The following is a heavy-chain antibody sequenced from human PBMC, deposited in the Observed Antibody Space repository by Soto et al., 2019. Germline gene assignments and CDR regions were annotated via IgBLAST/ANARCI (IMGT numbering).Heavy chain of an antibody. D-gene: IGHD3-10*01. CDR1: GFTFSSYA. J-gene: IGHJ6*02. Sequence: LRLSCASSGFTFSSYAMHWVRQAPGKGLEWVAVISYDGSNKYYADSVKGRFTISRDNSKNTLYLQMNSLRAEDTAEYYCARVIYYGSGSLYYGMDVLAQGTTVTV. CDR3: ARVIYYGSGSLYYGMDV. V-gene: IGHV3-30-3*01. CDR2: ISYDGSNK.